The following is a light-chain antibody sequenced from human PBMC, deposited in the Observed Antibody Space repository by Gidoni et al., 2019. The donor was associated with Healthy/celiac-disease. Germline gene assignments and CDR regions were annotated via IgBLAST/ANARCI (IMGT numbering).Light chain of an antibody. CDR1: QSISSY. CDR3: QQSYSTLT. J-gene: IGKJ4*01. CDR2: AAS. V-gene: IGKV1-39*01. Sequence: DIQMTQSPSSLSASVGDRVTITCRASQSISSYLNWDQQKPGKAPKLLIYAASSLQSGVPSRFSGGGSGTDFTLTISSLQPEDFATYYCQQSYSTLTFGGGTKVEIK.